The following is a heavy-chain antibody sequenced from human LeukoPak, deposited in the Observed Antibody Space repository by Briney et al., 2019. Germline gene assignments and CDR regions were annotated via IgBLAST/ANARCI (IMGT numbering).Heavy chain of an antibody. J-gene: IGHJ4*02. D-gene: IGHD1-26*01. CDR1: GFTFSSYS. CDR2: ISSTSNYR. CDR3: ASWEASTNY. V-gene: IGHV3-21*01. Sequence: GGSLRLSCAASGFTFSSYSLNWVRQAPGKGLEWVSSISSTSNYRYYADSVKGRFTISRDNAKNSVYLQMNSLRAEDTAVYYCASWEASTNYWGQGTLVTVSS.